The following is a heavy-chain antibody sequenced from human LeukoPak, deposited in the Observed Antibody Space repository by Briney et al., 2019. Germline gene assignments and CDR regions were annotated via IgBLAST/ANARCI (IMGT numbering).Heavy chain of an antibody. V-gene: IGHV4-59*01. CDR2: IYYSGST. J-gene: IGHJ5*02. CDR3: ARREQLGGWFDP. Sequence: SETLSLTCTVSGGSISSYYWSWIRQPPGKGLEWIGYIYYSGSTNYNPSLKSRVTISVDTSKNQFSLKLSSVTAADTAVYYCARREQLGGWFDPWGQGTLVIVSS. D-gene: IGHD6-6*01. CDR1: GGSISSYY.